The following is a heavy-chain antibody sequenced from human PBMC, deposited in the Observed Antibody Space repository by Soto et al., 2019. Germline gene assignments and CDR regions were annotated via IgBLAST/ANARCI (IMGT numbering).Heavy chain of an antibody. Sequence: ASVKVSCKAPGDTFTSYYMHWVRQAPGQGLEWMGVINPNGGSTRFAQKFQGRVTMTRDTSTSTVYMELRGLTSEDTAVYYCAISSGGVYGIIIERTNWFAPWGPGTLVNVFS. J-gene: IGHJ5*02. CDR1: GDTFTSYY. D-gene: IGHD3-16*01. V-gene: IGHV1-46*01. CDR3: AISSGGVYGIIIERTNWFAP. CDR2: INPNGGST.